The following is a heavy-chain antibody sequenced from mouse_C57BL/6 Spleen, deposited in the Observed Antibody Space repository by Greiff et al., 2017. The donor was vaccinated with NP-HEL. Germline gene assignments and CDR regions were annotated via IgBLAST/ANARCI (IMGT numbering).Heavy chain of an antibody. Sequence: EVQLQQSGAELVKPGASVKLSCTASGFNITDYYMHWVKQRTEQGLEWIGRIDPEDGDTKYAPKFKGKATITADTSSNTAYLQLSSLTSEDTAVYYCADMPYGYGGGAGFAYWGQGTLVTVSA. CDR3: ADMPYGYGGGAGFAY. V-gene: IGHV14-2*01. CDR1: GFNITDYY. J-gene: IGHJ3*01. CDR2: IDPEDGDT. D-gene: IGHD2-2*01.